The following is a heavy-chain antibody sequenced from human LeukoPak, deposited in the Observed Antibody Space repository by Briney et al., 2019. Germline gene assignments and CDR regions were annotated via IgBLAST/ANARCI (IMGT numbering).Heavy chain of an antibody. CDR2: IKQDGSEK. CDR1: GFTFNNAW. D-gene: IGHD6-13*01. CDR3: ARDWQWQQLDGDAFDI. Sequence: GGSLRLSCVASGFTFNNAWMSWVRQAPGKGLEWVANIKQDGSEKYYVDSVKGRFTISRDNAKNSLFLQMNSLRAEDTAVYYCARDWQWQQLDGDAFDIWGQGTMVTVSS. J-gene: IGHJ3*02. V-gene: IGHV3-7*04.